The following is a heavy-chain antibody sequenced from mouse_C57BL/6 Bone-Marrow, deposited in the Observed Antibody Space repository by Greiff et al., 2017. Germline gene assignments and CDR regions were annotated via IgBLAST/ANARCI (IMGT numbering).Heavy chain of an antibody. J-gene: IGHJ4*01. CDR3: ASTTVVAPYYYAMDY. V-gene: IGHV5-17*01. D-gene: IGHD1-1*01. CDR2: ISSGSSTI. Sequence: EVKLVESGGGLVKPGGSLKLSCAASGFTFSDYGMHWVRQAPEKGLEWVAYISSGSSTIYYADTVKGRFTISRDNAKNTLCLQMTRLRSEDTAMYYCASTTVVAPYYYAMDYWGQGTSVTVSS. CDR1: GFTFSDYG.